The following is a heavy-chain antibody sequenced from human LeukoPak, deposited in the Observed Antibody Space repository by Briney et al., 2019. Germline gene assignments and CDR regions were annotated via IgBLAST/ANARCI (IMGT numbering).Heavy chain of an antibody. Sequence: AGSLRLSCAASGFTCSSYAMSWVRQAPGNGLEWVSAISGRGGSTYYADSVKGRFTISRDNSKNTLYLQMNSLRAEDTAVYYCANKGYFDYWGQGTLVTVSS. CDR3: ANKGYFDY. CDR1: GFTCSSYA. V-gene: IGHV3-23*01. J-gene: IGHJ4*02. CDR2: ISGRGGST.